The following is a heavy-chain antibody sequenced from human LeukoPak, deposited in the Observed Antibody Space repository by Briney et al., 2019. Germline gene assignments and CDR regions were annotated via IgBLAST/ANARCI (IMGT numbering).Heavy chain of an antibody. J-gene: IGHJ5*02. Sequence: PSETLSLTCTVSGGSISSYYWSWIRQPPGKGLEWIGYIYCSGNTNYNPSLKSRVTISVDTSKNQFSLKLSSVTAADTAVYYCARLWSEGNWENWFDPWGQGTLVTVSS. CDR2: IYCSGNT. CDR3: ARLWSEGNWENWFDP. V-gene: IGHV4-59*01. CDR1: GGSISSYY. D-gene: IGHD3-3*01.